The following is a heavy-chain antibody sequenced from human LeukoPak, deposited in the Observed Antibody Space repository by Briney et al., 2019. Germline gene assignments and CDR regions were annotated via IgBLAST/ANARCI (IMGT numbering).Heavy chain of an antibody. CDR2: MNPNSGNT. CDR3: ARSLSSSGRLFYYYYYMDV. J-gene: IGHJ6*03. CDR1: GHTFTSYD. D-gene: IGHD6-6*01. Sequence: ASVKVSCKASGHTFTSYDINWVRQATGQGLEWMGWMNPNSGNTGYAQKFQGRVTMTRNTSISTAYMELSSLRSEDTAVYYCARSLSSSGRLFYYYYYMDVWGKGTTVTVSS. V-gene: IGHV1-8*01.